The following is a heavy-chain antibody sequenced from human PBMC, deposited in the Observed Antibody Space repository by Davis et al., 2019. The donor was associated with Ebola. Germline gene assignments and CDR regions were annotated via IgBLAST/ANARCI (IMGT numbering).Heavy chain of an antibody. J-gene: IGHJ5*02. CDR3: ARTIAAAGGWFDP. D-gene: IGHD6-13*01. CDR2: IYYSGST. V-gene: IGHV4-59*01. Sequence: SETLSLTCTVSGGSISSYYWSWIRQPPGKGLEWIGYIYYSGSTNYNPSLKSRVTISVDTSKNQFSLKLSSVTAADTAVYYCARTIAAAGGWFDPWGQGTLVIVSS. CDR1: GGSISSYY.